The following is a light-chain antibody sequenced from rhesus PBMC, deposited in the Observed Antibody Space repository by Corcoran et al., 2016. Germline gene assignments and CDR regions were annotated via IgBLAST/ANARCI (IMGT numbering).Light chain of an antibody. CDR3: QQYKGYPLT. J-gene: IGKJ4*01. CDR2: AAP. Sequence: DIQMTQSPSSLSASVGDTVTITCRASQGISSYLNWFQQKPGKAPKLLIYAAPTLQSGVPSRFSGSGSGTDFTLTISSLQPEDFATYYCQQYKGYPLTFGGGTKVEIK. V-gene: IGKV1-28*02. CDR1: QGISSY.